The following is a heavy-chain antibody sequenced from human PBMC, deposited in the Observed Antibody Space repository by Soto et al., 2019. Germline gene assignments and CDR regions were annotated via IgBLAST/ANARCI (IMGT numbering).Heavy chain of an antibody. CDR2: IWYEGSET. CDR3: ARDGLARAINF. V-gene: IGHV3-33*08. J-gene: IGHJ4*02. Sequence: AQLVESGGGLVKPGGSLRLSCAASRFSFSSFSMNWVRQAPGKGLEWVAMIWYEGSETYYADSVRGRFVISRDNSKDMVYLQMTSLRAEDTAVYYCARDGLARAINFWGQGVPVTVSS. D-gene: IGHD5-12*01. CDR1: RFSFSSFS.